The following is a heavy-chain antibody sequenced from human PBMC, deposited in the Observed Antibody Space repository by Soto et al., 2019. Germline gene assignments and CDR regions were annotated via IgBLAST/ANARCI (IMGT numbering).Heavy chain of an antibody. CDR3: ARRPYATRAFDI. D-gene: IGHD2-15*01. CDR1: GFTFSSYS. Sequence: EVQLVESGGGLVKPGGSLRLSCAASGFTFSSYSMNWVRQAPGKGLEWVSSISSSSSYIYYADSVKGRFTISRDNANNSLYLQMNSLRAEDTAVYYCARRPYATRAFDIWGQGTMVTVSS. CDR2: ISSSSSYI. J-gene: IGHJ3*02. V-gene: IGHV3-21*01.